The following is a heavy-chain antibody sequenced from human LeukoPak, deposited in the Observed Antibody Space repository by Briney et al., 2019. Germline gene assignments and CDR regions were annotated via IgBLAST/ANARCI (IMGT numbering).Heavy chain of an antibody. J-gene: IGHJ4*02. CDR1: GYTFTSYG. V-gene: IGHV1-18*01. Sequence: GASVKVSCKASGYTFTSYGISWVRQAPGQGLEWMGWISAYNGNTNYAQKLQGRVTMTTDTSTSTAYMELRSLRSDDTAGYYCPRDGLWFGDAGVFYYWGERTLVTVSS. CDR2: ISAYNGNT. CDR3: PRDGLWFGDAGVFYY. D-gene: IGHD3-10*01.